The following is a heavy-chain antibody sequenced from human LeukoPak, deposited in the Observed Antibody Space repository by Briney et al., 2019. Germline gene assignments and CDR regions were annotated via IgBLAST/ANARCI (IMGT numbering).Heavy chain of an antibody. CDR3: ARVNRVGYCSGGSCYRSPYFQH. D-gene: IGHD2-15*01. J-gene: IGHJ1*01. V-gene: IGHV4-34*01. CDR2: INHSGST. CDR1: GGSFSGYY. Sequence: SETLSLTCAVYGGSFSGYYWSWIRQPPGKGLEWIGEINHSGSTNYNPSLKSRVTISVDTSKNQFSPKLSSVTAADTAVYYCARVNRVGYCSGGSCYRSPYFQHWGQGTLVTVSS.